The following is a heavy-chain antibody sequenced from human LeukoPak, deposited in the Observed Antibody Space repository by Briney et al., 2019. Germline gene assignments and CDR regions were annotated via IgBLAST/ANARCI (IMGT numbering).Heavy chain of an antibody. CDR3: ASSRPGKADTGIAVAGNDY. V-gene: IGHV4-34*01. CDR2: INHSGST. Sequence: SETLSLTCAVYGGSFSGYYWSWIRQPPGKGLERIGEINHSGSTNYNPSLKSRVTISVDTSKNQFSLKLSSVTAADTAVYYCASSRPGKADTGIAVAGNDYWGQGTLVTVSS. D-gene: IGHD6-19*01. J-gene: IGHJ4*02. CDR1: GGSFSGYY.